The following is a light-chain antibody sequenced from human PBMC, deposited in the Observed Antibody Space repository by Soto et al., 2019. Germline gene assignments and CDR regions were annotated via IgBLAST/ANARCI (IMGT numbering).Light chain of an antibody. CDR1: SSNIGAGYD. V-gene: IGLV1-40*01. CDR2: GNS. CDR3: QSYDSSLSGSVV. Sequence: QSVLTQPPSVSGAPGQRVTISCTGSSSNIGAGYDGHWYQQLPGTAPKLLIYGNSNRPSGVPDRFSGSKSGTSASLAITGLQAXDEADYYCQSYDSSLSGSVVFGGGTQLTVL. J-gene: IGLJ2*01.